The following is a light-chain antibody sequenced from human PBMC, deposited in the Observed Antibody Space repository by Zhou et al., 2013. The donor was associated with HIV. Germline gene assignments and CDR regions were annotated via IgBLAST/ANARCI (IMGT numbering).Light chain of an antibody. V-gene: IGKV3-20*01. CDR2: GAS. Sequence: EIVLTQSPGTLSLSPGERATLSCRASQSVTSSHLAWYQQKPGQAPRLLIYGASNRATGIPDRFRGSGSGTDFTLTISSLEPEDFAVYYCQQYGSSVFTFGPGTKVDIK. J-gene: IGKJ3*01. CDR1: QSVTSSH. CDR3: QQYGSSVFT.